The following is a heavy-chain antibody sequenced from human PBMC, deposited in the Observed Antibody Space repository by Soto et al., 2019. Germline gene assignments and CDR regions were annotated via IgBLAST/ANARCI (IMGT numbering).Heavy chain of an antibody. V-gene: IGHV3-21*01. CDR1: GFTFSSYS. J-gene: IGHJ6*02. CDR3: AREQYSSSGYGMDV. Sequence: EVQLVESGGGLVKPGGSLRLSCAASGFTFSSYSMNWVRQAPGKGLEWVSSISSSSSYIYYADSVKGRFTISRDNAKNSLYLHMNSLRAEDTAVYYCAREQYSSSGYGMDVWGQGTTVTVSS. D-gene: IGHD6-6*01. CDR2: ISSSSSYI.